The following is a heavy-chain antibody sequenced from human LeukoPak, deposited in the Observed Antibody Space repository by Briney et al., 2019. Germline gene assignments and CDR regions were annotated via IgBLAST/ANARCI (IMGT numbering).Heavy chain of an antibody. V-gene: IGHV4-59*01. J-gene: IGHJ5*02. CDR2: IHYSVTT. CDR3: ATGYCSSTSCPQNNWFDP. Sequence: SETLSLTCTVSGGSISSYYWSWIRQPPGKGLEWIGHIHYSVTTNYNPSLKSRVTMSLDTSKNQFSLKLTSVTAADTAVYYCATGYCSSTSCPQNNWFDPWGQGALVTVSS. CDR1: GGSISSYY. D-gene: IGHD2-2*01.